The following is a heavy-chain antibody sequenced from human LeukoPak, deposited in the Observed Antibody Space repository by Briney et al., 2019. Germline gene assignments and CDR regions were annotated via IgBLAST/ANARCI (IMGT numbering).Heavy chain of an antibody. CDR2: ISSSSTI. D-gene: IGHD6-19*01. J-gene: IGHJ4*02. CDR3: AKPPYSSDSYF. Sequence: GGSLRLSCAASGFTFSSYSMNWVRQAPGKGLEWVSYISSSSTIYYADSVKGRFTISRDNSKNMLYLQMNSLRAEDTALYYCAKPPYSSDSYFWGQGTLVTVSS. CDR1: GFTFSSYS. V-gene: IGHV3-48*01.